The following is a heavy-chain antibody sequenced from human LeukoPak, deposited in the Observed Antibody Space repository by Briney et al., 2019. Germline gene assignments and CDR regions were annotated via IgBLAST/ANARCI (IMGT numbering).Heavy chain of an antibody. CDR3: ARPYRMGSSGWYIGAFDI. CDR2: ISSSSSYI. CDR1: GFTFSSYS. D-gene: IGHD6-13*01. Sequence: MTGGSLRLSCAASGFTFSSYSMNWVRQAPGKGLEWVSSISSSSSYIYYADSVKGRFTISRDNAKNSLYLQVNSLRAEDTAVYYCARPYRMGSSGWYIGAFDIWGQGTMVTVSS. J-gene: IGHJ3*02. V-gene: IGHV3-21*01.